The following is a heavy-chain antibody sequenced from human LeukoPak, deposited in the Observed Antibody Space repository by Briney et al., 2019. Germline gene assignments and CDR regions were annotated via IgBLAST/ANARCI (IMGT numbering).Heavy chain of an antibody. CDR3: ARDPYSGGYGDYYYYYMDV. CDR1: GFTFSSSA. Sequence: PGGSLRLSCAASGFTFSSSAMSWVRQAPGKGLEWVSSISGSGSGGSTYYADSVKGRFTISRDNAKNSLYLQITSLRAEDTAVYYCARDPYSGGYGDYYYYYMDVWGKGTTVTISS. D-gene: IGHD1-26*01. V-gene: IGHV3-23*01. J-gene: IGHJ6*03. CDR2: ISGSGSGGST.